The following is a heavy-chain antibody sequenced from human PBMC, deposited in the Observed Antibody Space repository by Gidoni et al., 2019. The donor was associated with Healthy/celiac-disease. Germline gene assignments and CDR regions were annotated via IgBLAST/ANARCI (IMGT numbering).Heavy chain of an antibody. CDR2: ISSNGGST. Sequence: EVQLVESGGGLVQPGGSLRRSCSASGFTFRSYAMHWVRQAPGKGLEYVSAISSNGGSTYYADSVKGRFTISRDNSKNTLYLQMSSLIAEDTAVYYCVKDSSSWYLHFDYWGQGTLVTVSS. J-gene: IGHJ4*02. CDR1: GFTFRSYA. D-gene: IGHD6-13*01. V-gene: IGHV3-64D*06. CDR3: VKDSSSWYLHFDY.